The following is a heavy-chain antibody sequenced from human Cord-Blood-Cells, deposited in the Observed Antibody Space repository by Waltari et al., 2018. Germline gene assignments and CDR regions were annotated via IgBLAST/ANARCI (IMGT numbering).Heavy chain of an antibody. J-gene: IGHJ6*03. V-gene: IGHV3-21*01. Sequence: EVQLVESGGGLVKPGGSLRLSCAASGFTFSSYSMTWVRQAPGKGLGWVSSISSSSSYIYYADSVKGRFTISRDNAKNSLYLQMNSLRAEDTAVYYCARELGYYYYMDVWGKGTTVTVSS. CDR3: ARELGYYYYMDV. CDR1: GFTFSSYS. CDR2: ISSSSSYI.